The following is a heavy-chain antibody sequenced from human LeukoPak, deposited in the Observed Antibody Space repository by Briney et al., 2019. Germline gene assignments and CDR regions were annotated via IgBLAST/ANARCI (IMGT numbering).Heavy chain of an antibody. CDR1: GYSFTSYW. Sequence: GESLKISCKGSGYSFTSYWIGWVRQMPGKGLEYMGIIHPGDSDTRCSPSFQGQVTISVDRSSSTAYIQWSRLKASDTAMYYCATHPGGLQSGFDNWGQGTLVTVSS. CDR3: ATHPGGLQSGFDN. J-gene: IGHJ4*02. D-gene: IGHD5-24*01. V-gene: IGHV5-51*01. CDR2: IHPGDSDT.